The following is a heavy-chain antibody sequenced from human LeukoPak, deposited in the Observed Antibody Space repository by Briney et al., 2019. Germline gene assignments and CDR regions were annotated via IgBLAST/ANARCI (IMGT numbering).Heavy chain of an antibody. CDR1: GGTFSSYA. Sequence: ASVKVSCKASGGTFSSYAISWVRQAPGQGLEWMGGIIPIFGTANYAQKFQGRVTITADESTSTAYMELSSLRSEDTAVYYCATPYYYDSSGYYGLNYWGQGTLVTVSS. CDR2: IIPIFGTA. D-gene: IGHD3-22*01. J-gene: IGHJ4*02. CDR3: ATPYYYDSSGYYGLNY. V-gene: IGHV1-69*13.